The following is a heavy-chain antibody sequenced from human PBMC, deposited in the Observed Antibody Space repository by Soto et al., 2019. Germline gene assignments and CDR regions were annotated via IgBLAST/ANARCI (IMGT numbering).Heavy chain of an antibody. CDR2: IYHTGNT. Sequence: QVRLHESGPGLVKPSETLSLTCTVSTDSFNAYYWSWIRQPPGKGLEWIGSIYHTGNTNDNPSLESRVSISVDTAKIQFSLSLSSVTAADTAVYYCARDVGIHDAFDIWGQGTLVTVSS. J-gene: IGHJ3*02. CDR1: TDSFNAYY. D-gene: IGHD5-18*01. V-gene: IGHV4-59*13. CDR3: ARDVGIHDAFDI.